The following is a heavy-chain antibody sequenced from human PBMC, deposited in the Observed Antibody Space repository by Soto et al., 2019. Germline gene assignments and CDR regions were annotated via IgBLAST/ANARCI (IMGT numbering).Heavy chain of an antibody. CDR2: IIPIFGTA. CDR3: ARDSHNYYDSSGYYLNYFDY. D-gene: IGHD3-22*01. J-gene: IGHJ4*02. CDR1: GGTFSSYS. V-gene: IGHV1-69*13. Sequence: ASVKVSCKASGGTFSSYSISWVRQAPGQGLEWMGGIIPIFGTANYAQKFQGRVTITADESTSTAYMELSSLRSEDTAVYYCARDSHNYYDSSGYYLNYFDYWGQGTLVTVSS.